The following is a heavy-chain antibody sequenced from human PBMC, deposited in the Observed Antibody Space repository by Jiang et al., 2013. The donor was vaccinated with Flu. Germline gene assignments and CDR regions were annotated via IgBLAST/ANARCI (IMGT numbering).Heavy chain of an antibody. CDR3: ARTNDRQSSSWYYFDY. V-gene: IGHV2-70*01. CDR1: GFSLTTSEMC. CDR2: IDGDDIK. J-gene: IGHJ4*02. Sequence: KPTQTLTLTCTFSGFSLTTSEMCVSWIRQPPGKALEWLALIDGDDIKYYSTSLKTRLTISKDTSKNQVVLTMTNVDPADTGTYYCARTNDRQSSSWYYFDYWGQGTLVTVSS. D-gene: IGHD6-13*01.